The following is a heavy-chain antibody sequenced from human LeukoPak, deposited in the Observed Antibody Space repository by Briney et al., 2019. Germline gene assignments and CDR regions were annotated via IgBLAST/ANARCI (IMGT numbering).Heavy chain of an antibody. D-gene: IGHD5-12*01. Sequence: PSETLSLTCTVSGGSISSYYWSWIRQPAGKGLEWIGRIYTSGSTNYNPSLKSRVTMSVDTSKNQFSLKLGSVTAADTAVYYCARGEGVATTHLYYYYYMDVWGKGTTVTVSS. CDR2: IYTSGST. CDR3: ARGEGVATTHLYYYYYMDV. J-gene: IGHJ6*03. CDR1: GGSISSYY. V-gene: IGHV4-4*07.